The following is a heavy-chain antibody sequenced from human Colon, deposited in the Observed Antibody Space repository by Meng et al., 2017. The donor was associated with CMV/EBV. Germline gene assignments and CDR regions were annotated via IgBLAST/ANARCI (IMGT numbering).Heavy chain of an antibody. CDR2: VSGTGTST. J-gene: IGHJ4*02. D-gene: IGHD3-10*01. V-gene: IGHV3-23*01. CDR1: GFMFRTYA. Sequence: GESLKISCAASGFMFRTYAMSWVRQSPGKGLERVSAVSGTGTSTYYADFVTGRFTISRDNSKNTLYLQMSSLRAEDTAVYYCAKDNGYGGSYFDYWGQGTLVTVSS. CDR3: AKDNGYGGSYFDY.